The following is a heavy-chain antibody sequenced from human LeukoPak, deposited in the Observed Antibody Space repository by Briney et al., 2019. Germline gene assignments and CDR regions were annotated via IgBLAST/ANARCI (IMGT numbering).Heavy chain of an antibody. J-gene: IGHJ4*02. CDR3: AREAALYSGSYYLLDY. CDR2: IIPIFDTA. Sequence: SVKVSCKASGYTFTSYDINWVRQAPGQGLEWMGGIIPIFDTANYAQKFQGRVTITADESTSTAYMELSSLRSEDTAVYYCAREAALYSGSYYLLDYWGQGTLVTVSS. D-gene: IGHD1-26*01. V-gene: IGHV1-69*13. CDR1: GYTFTSYD.